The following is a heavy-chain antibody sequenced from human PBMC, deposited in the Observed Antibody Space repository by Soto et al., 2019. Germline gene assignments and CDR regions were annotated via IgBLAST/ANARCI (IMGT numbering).Heavy chain of an antibody. Sequence: QLLLQESGPGLVKPSETLSLTCTVSGGSILDSTYYWAWIRQSPGKGLEWIGTIFYSGGTFYTPFLTSRVTMSVDTSTTQFSLKLRSVTAADTAVYYCARQASGYYYGWFDPWGQGTLVTVSS. J-gene: IGHJ5*02. D-gene: IGHD3-22*01. CDR1: GGSILDSTYY. V-gene: IGHV4-39*01. CDR2: IFYSGGT. CDR3: ARQASGYYYGWFDP.